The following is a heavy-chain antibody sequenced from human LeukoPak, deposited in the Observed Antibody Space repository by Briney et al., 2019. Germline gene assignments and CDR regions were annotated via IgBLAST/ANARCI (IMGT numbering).Heavy chain of an antibody. CDR2: VNPNNGVT. CDR3: ATDHCTRTNCYEDYYHGMDV. D-gene: IGHD2-2*01. J-gene: IGHJ6*02. Sequence: ASVRVSCKASEDTFTVYHIHCVRQAPGQGLEWMGWVNPNNGVTEYAQEFQGRVTMTRDTSRSTAYMELSRLRSDDTAVYYCATDHCTRTNCYEDYYHGMDVWDQGTTVTVSS. V-gene: IGHV1-2*02. CDR1: EDTFTVYH.